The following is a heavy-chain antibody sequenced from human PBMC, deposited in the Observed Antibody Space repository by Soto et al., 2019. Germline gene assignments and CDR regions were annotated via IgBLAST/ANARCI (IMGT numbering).Heavy chain of an antibody. V-gene: IGHV2-5*02. D-gene: IGHD3-3*01. CDR3: AIRGPTTYGFDY. Sequence: QITLKESFPPLVKPTQTLTLTCTFSGFSLSISGVRVGWIRQPPGKALELLALIYCDDDKRYSTSLTSRLTITNTTSTNQVVLTMTHMDPVDTATYYCAIRGPTTYGFDYWGQGTLVTVSP. J-gene: IGHJ4*02. CDR1: GFSLSISGVR. CDR2: IYCDDDK.